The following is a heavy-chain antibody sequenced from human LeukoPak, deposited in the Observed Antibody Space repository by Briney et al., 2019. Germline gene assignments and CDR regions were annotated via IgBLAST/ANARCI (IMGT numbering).Heavy chain of an antibody. D-gene: IGHD3-22*01. V-gene: IGHV3-23*01. CDR1: RFIFSSYA. CDR3: AKNAIKTVYYYDSSGYSYFDY. CDR2: ISGSGGAT. J-gene: IGHJ4*02. Sequence: PGGSLRLSCAASRFIFSSYAMSWVRQAPGKGLEWVSAISGSGGATYYAGSVKGRFTISRDNSRNTVYLQMNSLRVEDTAVYYCAKNAIKTVYYYDSSGYSYFDYWGQGTLVTVSS.